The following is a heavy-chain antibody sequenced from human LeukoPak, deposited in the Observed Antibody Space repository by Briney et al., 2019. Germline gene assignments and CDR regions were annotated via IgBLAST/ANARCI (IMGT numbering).Heavy chain of an antibody. J-gene: IGHJ4*02. V-gene: IGHV3-48*02. D-gene: IGHD4-17*01. CDR1: GFTFTSRS. CDR3: GRDRYGDYLVDC. CDR2: ISGTGTNI. Sequence: GGSLRLSCVASGFTFTSRSLNWVRQAPGKGLEWVAYISGTGTNIYYADSVKGRFTISRDNAMNSVYLQMDSLRDEDTAVYYCGRDRYGDYLVDCWGQGTLVTVSS.